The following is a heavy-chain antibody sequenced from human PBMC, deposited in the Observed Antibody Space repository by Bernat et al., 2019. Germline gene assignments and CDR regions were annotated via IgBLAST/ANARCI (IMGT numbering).Heavy chain of an antibody. V-gene: IGHV3-23*01. D-gene: IGHD3-3*01. Sequence: EVQLLESGGGLVQPGGSLRLSCAASGFTFSSYAMSWVRQAPGKGLEWVSAISGSGGSTYYADSVKGRFTISRDNSKNTLYLQMNSLRAEDTAVYYCAKVTYYDFWSGSPSYYFDYWGQGTLVTVSS. J-gene: IGHJ4*02. CDR2: ISGSGGST. CDR3: AKVTYYDFWSGSPSYYFDY. CDR1: GFTFSSYA.